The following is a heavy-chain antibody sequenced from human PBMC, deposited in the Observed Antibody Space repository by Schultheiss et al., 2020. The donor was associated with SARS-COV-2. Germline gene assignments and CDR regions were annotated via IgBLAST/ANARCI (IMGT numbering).Heavy chain of an antibody. V-gene: IGHV3-23*01. CDR3: AGPSRYIAVAAPYYYYGMDV. J-gene: IGHJ6*02. CDR1: GFTFSSYS. CDR2: ISGSGGST. D-gene: IGHD6-19*01. Sequence: GGSLRLSCAASGFTFSSYSMNWVRQAPGKGLEWVSAISGSGGSTYYADSVKGRFTISRDNSKNTLYLQMNSLRDEDTAVYYCAGPSRYIAVAAPYYYYGMDVWGQGTTVTVSS.